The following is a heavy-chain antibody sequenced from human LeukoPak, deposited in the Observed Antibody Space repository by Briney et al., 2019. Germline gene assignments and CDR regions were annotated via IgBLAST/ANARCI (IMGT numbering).Heavy chain of an antibody. CDR2: FDPEDGET. J-gene: IGHJ6*03. CDR3: ATKKLLDYYYYMDV. V-gene: IGHV1-24*01. Sequence: ASVKVSCKVSGYTLTELSMHWVRQAPGKGLEWMGGFDPEDGETIYAQKFQGRVTMTEDTSTDTAYMELSSLRSEDTAVYYCATKKLLDYYYYMDVWGKGTTVTVSS. D-gene: IGHD2-21*01. CDR1: GYTLTELS.